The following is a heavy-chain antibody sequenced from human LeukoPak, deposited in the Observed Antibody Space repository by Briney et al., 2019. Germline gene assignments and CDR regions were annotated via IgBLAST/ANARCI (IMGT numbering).Heavy chain of an antibody. CDR2: INPNSGGT. V-gene: IGHV1-2*02. Sequence: GASVKVSCKASVYTFTGYYMHCVRQAPGQGLEWMGWINPNSGGTNYAQKFQGRVTMTRDTSTSTVYMELSSLRSEDTAVYYCARDPKDDSSGYYYFDYWGQGTLVTVSS. CDR3: ARDPKDDSSGYYYFDY. D-gene: IGHD3-22*01. CDR1: VYTFTGYY. J-gene: IGHJ4*02.